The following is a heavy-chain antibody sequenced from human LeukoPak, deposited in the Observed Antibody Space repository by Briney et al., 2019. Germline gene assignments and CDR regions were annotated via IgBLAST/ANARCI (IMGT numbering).Heavy chain of an antibody. Sequence: PGGSLRLSCAASGFTFSSYAMSWVRQAPGKGLEWVSAISGSGGSTYYADSVKGRLTISRDNSKNTLYLQMNSLRAEDTAVYYCAKFAINYYDSSGYPDYWGQGTLVTVSS. CDR3: AKFAINYYDSSGYPDY. CDR2: ISGSGGST. CDR1: GFTFSSYA. J-gene: IGHJ4*02. V-gene: IGHV3-23*01. D-gene: IGHD3-22*01.